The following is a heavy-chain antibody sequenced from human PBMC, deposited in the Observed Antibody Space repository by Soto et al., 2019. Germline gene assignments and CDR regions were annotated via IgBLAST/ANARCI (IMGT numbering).Heavy chain of an antibody. D-gene: IGHD4-17*01. CDR1: GFSFSTYA. CDR2: ISGSGGST. J-gene: IGHJ4*02. V-gene: IGHV3-23*01. Sequence: EVQLLESGGGLVQPGGSLRLSCAASGFSFSTYAMTWVRQAPGKGLEWVSAISGSGGSTYYADSVKGRFTISRDNSKNTLNLHMNSLRAEDTAVYYCARGALRAPDYWGLGTLVTVSS. CDR3: ARGALRAPDY.